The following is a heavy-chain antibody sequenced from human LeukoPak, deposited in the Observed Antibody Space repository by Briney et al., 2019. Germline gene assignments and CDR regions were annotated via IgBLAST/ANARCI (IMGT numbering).Heavy chain of an antibody. CDR1: GFTFSSYA. CDR2: ISGSGAIT. CDR3: AKTSFRFGEFDY. V-gene: IGHV3-23*01. D-gene: IGHD3-16*01. Sequence: GGSLRLSCAASGFTFSSYAMSWVRQAPGKGLEWVSAISGSGAITYYADSVKGRFTISRDNSKNTLYLQMNSLRAEDTALYYCAKTSFRFGEFDYWGQGTLVTVSS. J-gene: IGHJ4*02.